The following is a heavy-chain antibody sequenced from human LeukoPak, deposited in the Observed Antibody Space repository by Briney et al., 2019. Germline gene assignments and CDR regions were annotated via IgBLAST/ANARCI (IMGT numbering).Heavy chain of an antibody. Sequence: GPLRLSCAASGFTFRSYWMGWVRQAPGKGLEWVANIKQDGSERYYVDSVKGRFTISRDNAKNSLYLQMNSLRAEDTAVYYCARENYFDYWGQGTLVTVSS. J-gene: IGHJ4*02. CDR3: ARENYFDY. CDR2: IKQDGSER. V-gene: IGHV3-7*01. CDR1: GFTFRSYW.